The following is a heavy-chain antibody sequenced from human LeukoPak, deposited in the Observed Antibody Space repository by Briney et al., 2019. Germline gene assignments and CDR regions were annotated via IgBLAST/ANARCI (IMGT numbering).Heavy chain of an antibody. J-gene: IGHJ4*02. CDR1: GFTFSSYS. Sequence: PGGSLRLSCAASGFTFSSYSMNWVRQAPGKVLEWVSSISSSSSYIYYADSVKGRFTISRDNAKNSLYLQMNSLRAEDTAVYYCARLGREQQQVWGQGTLVTVSS. CDR2: ISSSSSYI. CDR3: ARLGREQQQV. D-gene: IGHD6-13*01. V-gene: IGHV3-21*01.